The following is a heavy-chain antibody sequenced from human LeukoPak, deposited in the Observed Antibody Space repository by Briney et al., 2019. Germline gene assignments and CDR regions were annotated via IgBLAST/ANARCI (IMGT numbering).Heavy chain of an antibody. V-gene: IGHV7-4-1*02. CDR3: ARRSMVQHMDV. CDR2: IDTNTGNP. CDR1: GYTFTNQA. D-gene: IGHD3-10*01. Sequence: ASVKVSFKASGYTFTNQAINWVRQAPGQGLEYMGWIDTNTGNPTYAQAFTGRIVFSLDTSVSTAYLQIRSLKAEDTAVYFCARRSMVQHMDVWGNGTTVIVSS. J-gene: IGHJ6*03.